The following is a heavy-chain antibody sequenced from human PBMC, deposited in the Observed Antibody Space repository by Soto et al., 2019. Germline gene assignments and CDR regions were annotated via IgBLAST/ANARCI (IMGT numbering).Heavy chain of an antibody. CDR3: ARDRHDILPGSSYYYYYGVDV. D-gene: IGHD3-9*01. Sequence: GGSLRLSCAASGFSVSNKYMTWVRQAPGKGLEWVSTLYSGGGTYYADSVKGRFTISRDKSKDTVDLQMNSLQADDTAVYYCARDRHDILPGSSYYYYYGVDVWGQGTSVTVSS. J-gene: IGHJ6*02. CDR1: GFSVSNKY. CDR2: LYSGGGT. V-gene: IGHV3-53*01.